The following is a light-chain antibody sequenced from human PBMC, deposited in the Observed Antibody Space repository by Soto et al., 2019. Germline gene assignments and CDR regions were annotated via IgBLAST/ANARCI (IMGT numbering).Light chain of an antibody. CDR1: QSVRNNY. CDR3: QQYGSTPLT. Sequence: ELVLTQSPCTLSSSPGERATLSCRASQSVRNNYLAWYQQKPGQPPRFLIYDVSTRAAGIPDRFSGSGSGTDFTLTISRLEPEDFAVYYCQQYGSTPLTFGGGTKVEIE. V-gene: IGKV3-20*01. J-gene: IGKJ4*01. CDR2: DVS.